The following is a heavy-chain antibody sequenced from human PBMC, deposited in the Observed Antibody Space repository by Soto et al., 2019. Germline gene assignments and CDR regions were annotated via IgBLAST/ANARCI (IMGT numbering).Heavy chain of an antibody. J-gene: IGHJ4*02. CDR2: IRGDGTDI. Sequence: EVQLVQSGGRVVPPGGSLRIWCAASGFDFNRFTMHWVRQTPERGLEWVSYIRGDGTDIRYADSVRGRFTISRDNTKNSLYLQMYSLTTEDTALYYCAKERDCGGVCFYFDFWGQGALVTV. D-gene: IGHD2-21*01. V-gene: IGHV3-43*01. CDR1: GFDFNRFT. CDR3: AKERDCGGVCFYFDF.